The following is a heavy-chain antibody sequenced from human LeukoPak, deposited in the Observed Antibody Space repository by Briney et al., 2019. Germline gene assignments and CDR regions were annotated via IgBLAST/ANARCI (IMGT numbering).Heavy chain of an antibody. V-gene: IGHV3-23*01. J-gene: IGHJ4*02. Sequence: GGSLRLSCAASGFTFNSYAMSWVRQAPGKGLEWVSAISGSGGSTYYADSVKGRFTISRDNSKNTLYLQMNSLRAEDTAVYYCITMVRGVIRGHDYWGQGTLVTVSS. D-gene: IGHD3-10*01. CDR1: GFTFNSYA. CDR3: ITMVRGVIRGHDY. CDR2: ISGSGGST.